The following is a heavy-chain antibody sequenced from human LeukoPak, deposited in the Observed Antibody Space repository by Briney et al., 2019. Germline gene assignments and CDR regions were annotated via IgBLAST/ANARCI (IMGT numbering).Heavy chain of an antibody. J-gene: IGHJ4*02. CDR1: GFTFSNYA. D-gene: IGHD6-13*01. V-gene: IGHV3-23*01. CDR3: ASRSSIVAATVLFDY. CDR2: ITGGGTRA. Sequence: GGSLRLSCAASGFTFSNYAMSWVRQAPGKGLEWVSSITGGGTRAYYADSVKGRFTISRDNSGYTLHLQMNSLRAEDTAVYYCASRSSIVAATVLFDYWGQGTLVTVSS.